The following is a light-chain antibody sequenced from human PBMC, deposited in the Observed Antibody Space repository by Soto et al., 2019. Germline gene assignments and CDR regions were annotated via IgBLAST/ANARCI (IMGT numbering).Light chain of an antibody. CDR2: ENN. Sequence: QSVLTQPPSVSEAPGQRVTISCTGSSSNIGAGYEAHWYQQVPGTAPKLLIYENNNRPSGVPHRFSGSKSGTSASLANTGLQAEDEAEYYCQSYDSSLCGYVFGTGTKLTVL. CDR3: QSYDSSLCGYV. V-gene: IGLV1-40*01. J-gene: IGLJ1*01. CDR1: SSNIGAGYE.